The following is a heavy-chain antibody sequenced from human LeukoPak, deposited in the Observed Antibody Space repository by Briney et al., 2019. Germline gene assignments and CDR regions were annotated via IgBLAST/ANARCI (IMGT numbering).Heavy chain of an antibody. V-gene: IGHV4-38-2*02. J-gene: IGHJ4*02. CDR3: ARFAVHRRIAVNGQFGLDY. D-gene: IGHD6-19*01. Sequence: SETLSLTCTVSGYSISSGYYWAWIRQPPGKGLEWIGNIYHSGSTYYNPSLKSRVTISVDTSKNQFSLQLTSVTAADTAVYYCARFAVHRRIAVNGQFGLDYWGRGTLVTVSS. CDR2: IYHSGST. CDR1: GYSISSGYY.